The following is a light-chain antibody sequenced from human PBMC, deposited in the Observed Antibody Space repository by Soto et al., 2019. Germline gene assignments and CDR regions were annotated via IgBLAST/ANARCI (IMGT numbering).Light chain of an antibody. CDR1: QSVSSY. J-gene: IGKJ1*01. V-gene: IGKV3-11*01. CDR3: QQRSNWWT. CDR2: DTS. Sequence: EIVLTQSPATLSLSPGERATLSCRASQSVSSYLAWYQQKPGQAPRLLIYDTSNRATGIPARFSGSGSGTDFTLTMSSREPEDFAVYYCQQRSNWWTFGQGTKVQIK.